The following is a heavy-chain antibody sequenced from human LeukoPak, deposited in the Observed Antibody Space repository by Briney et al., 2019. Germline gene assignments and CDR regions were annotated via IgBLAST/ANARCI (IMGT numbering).Heavy chain of an antibody. V-gene: IGHV1-2*02. CDR1: GYTFTGYY. D-gene: IGHD6-6*01. CDR3: ARGIAARPEDY. J-gene: IGHJ4*02. Sequence: GASVKVFCKASGYTFTGYYMHWMRQAPGQGLEWMGWINPNSGGTNYAQKFQGRVTMTRDTSISTAYMELSRLKSDDTAVYYCARGIAARPEDYWGQGTLVTVSS. CDR2: INPNSGGT.